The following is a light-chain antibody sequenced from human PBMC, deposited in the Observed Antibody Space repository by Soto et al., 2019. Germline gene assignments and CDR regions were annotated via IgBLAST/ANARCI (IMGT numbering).Light chain of an antibody. CDR2: EVS. Sequence: QSVLTQPASVSGSPGQSITISCTGTSSDIGSNNYVSWFQQRPGKAPTLIIYEVSNRPLGVSTHFSGSKSGNTASLTISGLLPEDEAEYYCSSYTTTTRLFGGGTKLTVL. CDR3: SSYTTTTRL. V-gene: IGLV2-14*01. CDR1: SSDIGSNNY. J-gene: IGLJ3*02.